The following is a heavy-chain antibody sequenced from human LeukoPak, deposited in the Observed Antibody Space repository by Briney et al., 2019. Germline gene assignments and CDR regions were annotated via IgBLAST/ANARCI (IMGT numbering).Heavy chain of an antibody. Sequence: GGSLRLSCAASGFTFDDYGMSWVRQAPGKGLEWVSGINWNGGSTGYADSVKGRSTISRDNAKNSLYLQMNSLRAEDTAFYCASGGIYYGAAFDFWGQGTLVTVSS. D-gene: IGHD1-26*01. V-gene: IGHV3-20*04. CDR2: INWNGGST. CDR3: ASGGIYYGAAFDF. CDR1: GFTFDDYG. J-gene: IGHJ4*02.